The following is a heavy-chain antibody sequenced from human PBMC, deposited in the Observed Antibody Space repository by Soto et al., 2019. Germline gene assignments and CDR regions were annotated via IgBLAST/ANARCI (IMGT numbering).Heavy chain of an antibody. D-gene: IGHD5-12*01. CDR2: IYDTGNT. V-gene: IGHV4-31*03. CDR3: ARELSNLYSGYQLGYFEN. CDR1: GGSISGGGYY. Sequence: QVQLQESGPGLVMPSQTLSLTCTVSGGSISGGGYYWSWVRHRPGEGLEWIGYIYDTGNTYYHPSLKSRLYISIDISKTQYYLNLSSVPAANTTVYNAARELSNLYSGYQLGYFENRGRGALVTKSS. J-gene: IGHJ4*02.